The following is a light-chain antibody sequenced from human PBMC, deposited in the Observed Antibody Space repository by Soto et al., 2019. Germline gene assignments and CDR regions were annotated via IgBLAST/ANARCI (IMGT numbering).Light chain of an antibody. CDR3: QHYNGFSIT. CDR1: QGISSY. Sequence: DIQLAQSPSFLSASVGDRVTITCRASQGISSYLAWYQQKPGKAPKLLIYAASTLQSGVPSRFSGSGSGTEFTLTISSLQPDDFATYYCQHYNGFSITFGQGTRLEIK. V-gene: IGKV1-9*01. J-gene: IGKJ5*01. CDR2: AAS.